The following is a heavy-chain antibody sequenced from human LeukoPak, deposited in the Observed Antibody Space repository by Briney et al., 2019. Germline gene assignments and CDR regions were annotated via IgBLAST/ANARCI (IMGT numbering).Heavy chain of an antibody. Sequence: HTGGSLRLSCAASGFTFSSYEMNWVRQAPGKGLEWVSYISSSGSTIYYADSVKGRFTISRDNAKNSLYLQMNSLRAEDTAVYYCARVGVMSSSWLLYWGQGTLVTVSS. CDR3: ARVGVMSSSWLLY. D-gene: IGHD6-13*01. V-gene: IGHV3-48*03. CDR1: GFTFSSYE. J-gene: IGHJ4*02. CDR2: ISSSGSTI.